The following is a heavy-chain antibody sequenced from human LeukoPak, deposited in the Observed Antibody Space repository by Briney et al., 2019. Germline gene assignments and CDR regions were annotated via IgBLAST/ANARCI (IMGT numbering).Heavy chain of an antibody. J-gene: IGHJ5*02. D-gene: IGHD3-10*01. CDR1: GGSISSYY. CDR3: ARAYGSGSYLWFDP. CDR2: IYTSGST. V-gene: IGHV4-4*07. Sequence: SETLSLTCTVSGGSISSYYWSWIRRPAGKGLEWIGRIYTSGSTNYNPSLKSRVTMSVDTSKNQFSLKLSSVTAADTAVYYCARAYGSGSYLWFDPWGQGTLVTVSS.